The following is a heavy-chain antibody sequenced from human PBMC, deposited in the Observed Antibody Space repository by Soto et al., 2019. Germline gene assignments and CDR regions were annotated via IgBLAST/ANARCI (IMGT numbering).Heavy chain of an antibody. J-gene: IGHJ2*01. CDR3: ATEIVVVIQKAPSDGRDWYFDV. Sequence: QVQLVQSGAEVKKPGSSVKVSCKASGGTFSSYTISWVRQAPGQGLEWMGRIIPILGIANYAQKFQGRVTITADKYTSTASMELSSLRSEDTAVYYCATEIVVVIQKAPSDGRDWYFDVGGRGPLVTVSS. V-gene: IGHV1-69*02. CDR2: IIPILGIA. CDR1: GGTFSSYT. D-gene: IGHD3-22*01.